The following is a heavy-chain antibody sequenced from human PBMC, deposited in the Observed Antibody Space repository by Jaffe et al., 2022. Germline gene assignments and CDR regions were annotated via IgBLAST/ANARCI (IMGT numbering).Heavy chain of an antibody. J-gene: IGHJ5*02. CDR1: GYTFTGYY. Sequence: QVQLVQSGAEVKKPGASVKVSCKASGYTFTGYYMHWVRQAPGQGLEWMGWINPNSGGTNYAQKFQGRVTMTRDTSISTAYMELSRLRSDDTAVYYCARAPEANWNDIYWFDPWGQGTLVTVSS. D-gene: IGHD1-1*01. CDR3: ARAPEANWNDIYWFDP. V-gene: IGHV1-2*02. CDR2: INPNSGGT.